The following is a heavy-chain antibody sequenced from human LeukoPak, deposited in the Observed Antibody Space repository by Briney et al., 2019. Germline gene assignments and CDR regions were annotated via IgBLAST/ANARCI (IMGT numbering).Heavy chain of an antibody. CDR3: ARDLAEDYYFDY. Sequence: PGGSLRLSCAASGFTFSTYWMHWVRQAPGKGLVWVSRISSDGSITGYADSVKGRFTISRDNAKNSLYLQMNSLRAEDTAVYYCARDLAEDYYFDYWGQGTLVTVSS. V-gene: IGHV3-74*01. J-gene: IGHJ4*02. CDR1: GFTFSTYW. D-gene: IGHD6-13*01. CDR2: ISSDGSIT.